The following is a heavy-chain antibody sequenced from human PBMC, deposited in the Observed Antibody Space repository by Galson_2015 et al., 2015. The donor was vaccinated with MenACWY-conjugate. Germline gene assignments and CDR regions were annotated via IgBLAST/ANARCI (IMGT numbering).Heavy chain of an antibody. CDR2: IRTKINNYAT. D-gene: IGHD6-19*01. CDR1: GFTFSGST. J-gene: IGHJ4*02. Sequence: SLRLSCAASGFTFSGSTMHWVRQASGKGLEWVGRIRTKINNYATEYAASVKGRFTISRDDSKNTAYLQMNSLKTEDTAIYYCTRHINSSGIFDYWGKGTLVTVSS. CDR3: TRHINSSGIFDY. V-gene: IGHV3-73*01.